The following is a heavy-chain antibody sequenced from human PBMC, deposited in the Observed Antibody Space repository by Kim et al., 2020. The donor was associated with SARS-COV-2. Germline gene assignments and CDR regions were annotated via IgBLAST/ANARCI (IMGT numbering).Heavy chain of an antibody. CDR2: INPNSGGT. Sequence: ASVKVSCKASGYTFTGYLMHWVRQAPGQELAWVGRINPNSGGTNYAQKFQGRVTMTRDTSFRTDYIEPNRLRADDTAGCYLLRLTWRQNWVDPWGQG. V-gene: IGHV1-2*06. CDR3: LRLTWRQNWVDP. J-gene: IGHJ5*02. CDR1: GYTFTGYL. D-gene: IGHD5-18*01.